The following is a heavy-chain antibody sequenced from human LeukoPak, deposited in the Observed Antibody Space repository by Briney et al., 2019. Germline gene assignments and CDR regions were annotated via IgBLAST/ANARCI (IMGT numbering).Heavy chain of an antibody. Sequence: ASVKVSCKASGYRFIGYYMHWVRQAPGQGLEWMGWINPNTGATNYAQKFQGRVTMTRDTSIGTVYMELSRLRSDDTAVFYCGRGDTTMMNWSDPWGQGTLVTVSS. J-gene: IGHJ5*02. D-gene: IGHD5-18*01. CDR2: INPNTGAT. CDR1: GYRFIGYY. CDR3: GRGDTTMMNWSDP. V-gene: IGHV1-2*02.